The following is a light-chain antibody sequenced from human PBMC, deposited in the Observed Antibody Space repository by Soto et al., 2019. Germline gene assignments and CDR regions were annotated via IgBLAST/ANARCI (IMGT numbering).Light chain of an antibody. J-gene: IGKJ4*01. CDR3: QQYYTTPLT. V-gene: IGKV4-1*01. Sequence: DIVMTQSPDSLAVSLGERATINCKSSQSDLYSSNNENYLAWYQQKPGQPPNLLIYWASTRESGVPDRFSGSGSGTDFTLTISNLQAEDVAVYYCQQYYTTPLTFGGGTKVEIK. CDR2: WAS. CDR1: QSDLYSSNNENY.